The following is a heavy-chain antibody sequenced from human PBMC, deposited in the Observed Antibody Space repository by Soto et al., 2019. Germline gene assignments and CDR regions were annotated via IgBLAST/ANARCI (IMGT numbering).Heavy chain of an antibody. CDR1: GYTFTSYD. J-gene: IGHJ4*02. CDR2: MNPNSGNT. Sequence: QVQLVQSGAEVKKPGASVKVSCKASGYTFTSYDINWVRQATGQGLEWMGWMNPNSGNTGYAQKFQGRVTMTRNTSRSTAYMELGRLRSEDTAVYYCARGSYYYERQEEGSDFDYWGQGTLVSVSS. CDR3: ARGSYYYERQEEGSDFDY. V-gene: IGHV1-8*01. D-gene: IGHD3-22*01.